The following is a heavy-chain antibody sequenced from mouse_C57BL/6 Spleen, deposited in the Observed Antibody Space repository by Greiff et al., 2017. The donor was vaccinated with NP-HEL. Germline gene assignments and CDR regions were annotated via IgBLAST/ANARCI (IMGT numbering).Heavy chain of an antibody. V-gene: IGHV1-7*01. D-gene: IGHD1-1*01. Sequence: QVQLQQSGAELAKPGASVKLSCKASGYTFTSYWMHWVKQRPGQGLEWIGYITPSSGYTKYNQKFKDKATLTADKSSSTAYMQLSSLTYEDSAVYDCARPTTVGDREFAYWGQGTLVTVSA. CDR3: ARPTTVGDREFAY. CDR1: GYTFTSYW. J-gene: IGHJ3*01. CDR2: ITPSSGYT.